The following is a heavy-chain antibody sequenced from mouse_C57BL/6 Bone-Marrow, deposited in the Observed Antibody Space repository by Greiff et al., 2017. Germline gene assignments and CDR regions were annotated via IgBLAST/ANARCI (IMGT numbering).Heavy chain of an antibody. CDR2: IYPGSGST. CDR3: AREGVRLYYAMDY. V-gene: IGHV1-55*01. CDR1: GYTFTSYW. D-gene: IGHD2-14*01. J-gene: IGHJ4*01. Sequence: VKLQQPGAELVKPGASVKMSCKASGYTFTSYWITWVKQRPGQGLEWIGDIYPGSGSTNYNEKFKSKATLTVDTSSSTAYMQLSSLTSEDSAVYYCAREGVRLYYAMDYWGQGTSVTVSS.